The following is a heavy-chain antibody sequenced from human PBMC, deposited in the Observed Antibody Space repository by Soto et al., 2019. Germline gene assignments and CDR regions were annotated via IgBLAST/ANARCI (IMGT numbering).Heavy chain of an antibody. CDR3: ARVSYYYGSGSYFSNYYYGMDV. J-gene: IGHJ6*02. CDR1: GGTFSSYA. CDR2: IIPIFGTA. D-gene: IGHD3-10*01. V-gene: IGHV1-69*13. Sequence: SVKVSCKASGGTFSSYAISWVRQAPGQGLEWMGGIIPIFGTANYAQKFQGRVTITADESTSTAYMELSSLRSEDTAVYYCARVSYYYGSGSYFSNYYYGMDVWGQGTTVTVSS.